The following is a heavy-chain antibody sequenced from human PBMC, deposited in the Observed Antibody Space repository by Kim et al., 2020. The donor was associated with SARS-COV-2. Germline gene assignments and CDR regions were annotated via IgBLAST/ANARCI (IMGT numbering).Heavy chain of an antibody. V-gene: IGHV4-59*01. J-gene: IGHJ6*01. CDR1: GGSISSYY. CDR3: VEDGGSYEAGYYYYG. D-gene: IGHD1-26*01. CDR2: IYYSGST. Sequence: SETLSLTCTVSGGSISSYYWSWIRQPPGKGLEWIGYIYYSGSTNYNPSLKSRVIISVDTTKNQLSLKLISGTAADTPVYYCVEDGGSYEAGYYYYG.